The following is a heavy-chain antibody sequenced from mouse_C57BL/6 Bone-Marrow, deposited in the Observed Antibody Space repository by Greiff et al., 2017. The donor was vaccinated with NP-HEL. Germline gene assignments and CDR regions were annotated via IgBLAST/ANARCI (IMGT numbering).Heavy chain of an antibody. CDR1: GFTFSDYY. CDR2: ISNGGGST. J-gene: IGHJ4*01. V-gene: IGHV5-12*01. D-gene: IGHD1-1*01. CDR3: ASPLRRGLYAMDY. Sequence: EVQLVESGGGLVQPGGSLKLSCAASGFTFSDYYMYWVRQTPEKRLEWVAYISNGGGSTYYPDTVKGRFTISRDNAKTTLYLQMRRLKSEDTAMYYCASPLRRGLYAMDYWGQGTSVTVSS.